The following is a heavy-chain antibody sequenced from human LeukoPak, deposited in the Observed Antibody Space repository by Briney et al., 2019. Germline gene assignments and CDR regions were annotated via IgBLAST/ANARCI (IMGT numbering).Heavy chain of an antibody. V-gene: IGHV4-34*01. D-gene: IGHD3-10*01. CDR3: ARGRVISSGSYDP. CDR1: VGSFNDYY. CDR2: IIHSGST. Sequence: SGTLSLTCAVYVGSFNDYYWSWIRQPPGKGLEWIGEIIHSGSTNYNPSLKSRVTISVDTSKNQFSLKLTSVTAADTAVYYCARGRVISSGSYDPWGQGTLVTVSS. J-gene: IGHJ5*02.